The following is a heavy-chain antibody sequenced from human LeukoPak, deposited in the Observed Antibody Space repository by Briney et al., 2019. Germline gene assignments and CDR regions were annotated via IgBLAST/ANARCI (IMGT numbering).Heavy chain of an antibody. Sequence: PSETLSLTCAVSGYSISSGYYWGWIRQPPGKGLEWIGSIYHSGSTYYNPSLKSRVTISVDTSKNQFSLRLSSVTAADTAVYYCARDPTYYYDSSGYFTPFDIWGQGTMVTVSS. J-gene: IGHJ3*02. CDR3: ARDPTYYYDSSGYFTPFDI. D-gene: IGHD3-22*01. CDR1: GYSISSGYY. V-gene: IGHV4-38-2*02. CDR2: IYHSGST.